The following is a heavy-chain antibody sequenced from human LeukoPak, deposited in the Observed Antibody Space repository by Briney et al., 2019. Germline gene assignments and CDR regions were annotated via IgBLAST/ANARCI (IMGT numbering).Heavy chain of an antibody. CDR2: INTNTGNP. CDR1: GYMFTSFA. J-gene: IGHJ4*02. V-gene: IGHV7-4-1*02. CDR3: ARWSVAGTGAF. Sequence: GASVKVSCKASGYMFTSFAINWVRQAPGQGLEWMGWINTNTGNPTYAPDFMGRLVFSLDTSVSTAYLQISNLKADDTAFYYCARWSVAGTGAFWGQGTLVTVSS. D-gene: IGHD6-19*01.